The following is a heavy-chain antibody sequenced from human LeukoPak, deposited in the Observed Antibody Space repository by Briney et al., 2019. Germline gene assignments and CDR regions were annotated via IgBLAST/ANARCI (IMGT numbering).Heavy chain of an antibody. CDR3: ARVSSADYYFDY. J-gene: IGHJ4*02. D-gene: IGHD3-22*01. V-gene: IGHV3-11*01. CDR1: GFIFSDNY. Sequence: GGSLRLSCAASGFIFSDNYMSWIRQAPGKGLEWVSYISSSGSTIYYADSVKGRFTISRDNAKKSLYLQMNSPRAEDTAVYYCARVSSADYYFDYWGQGTLVTVSS. CDR2: ISSSGSTI.